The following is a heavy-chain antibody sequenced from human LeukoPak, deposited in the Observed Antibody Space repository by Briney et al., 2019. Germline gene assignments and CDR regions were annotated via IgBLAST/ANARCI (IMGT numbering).Heavy chain of an antibody. V-gene: IGHV3-30-3*01. CDR2: ISYDGSNK. J-gene: IGHJ4*02. Sequence: GGSLRLSCAASGFTFSSYAMHWVRQAPGKGLEWVAVISYDGSNKDYADSVKGRFTISRDRSKNTLYLQMNSLRAEDTAVFYCAREAAAAANRRLDYWGQRSLVTVSS. D-gene: IGHD6-13*01. CDR3: AREAAAAANRRLDY. CDR1: GFTFSSYA.